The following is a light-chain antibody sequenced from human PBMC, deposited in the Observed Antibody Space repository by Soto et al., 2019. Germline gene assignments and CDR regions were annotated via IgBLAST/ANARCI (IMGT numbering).Light chain of an antibody. J-gene: IGLJ1*01. Sequence: QSALTQPASVSGSPGQSITISCTGTSSDVGSYNLVSWYQQHPGKAPKLMIYEGSKRPSGVSNRFSGSKSGNTASLTIPGLQAEDEADYYCCSYAGTPYVFGTGTKVTVL. CDR1: SSDVGSYNL. CDR2: EGS. CDR3: CSYAGTPYV. V-gene: IGLV2-23*01.